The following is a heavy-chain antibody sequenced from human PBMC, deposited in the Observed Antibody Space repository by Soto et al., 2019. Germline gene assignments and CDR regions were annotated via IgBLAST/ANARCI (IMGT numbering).Heavy chain of an antibody. D-gene: IGHD5-12*01. J-gene: IGHJ3*02. CDR2: ISGSGGST. V-gene: IGHV3-23*01. Sequence: LRLSCASSGFTFSSYAMSWVRQAPGKGLEWVSAISGSGGSTYYADSVKGRFTISRDNSKNTLYLQMNSLRAEDTAVYYCAKIVGGYEAQAFDIWGQGTMVTVSS. CDR1: GFTFSSYA. CDR3: AKIVGGYEAQAFDI.